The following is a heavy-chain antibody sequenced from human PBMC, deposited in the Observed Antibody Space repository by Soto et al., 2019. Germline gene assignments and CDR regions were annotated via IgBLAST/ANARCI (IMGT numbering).Heavy chain of an antibody. Sequence: PSQTLSLTCTVSGDSVSSGTNFWSWIRQPPEKGQEWIGYVYNSGSTNYNPSLKRRVTISIDTSKNQFSLKLTSMTATDTAVYYCARGGPSSKWLDPWGQGTLVTVSS. CDR3: ARGGPSSKWLDP. CDR2: VYNSGST. J-gene: IGHJ5*02. CDR1: GDSVSSGTNF. V-gene: IGHV4-61*01.